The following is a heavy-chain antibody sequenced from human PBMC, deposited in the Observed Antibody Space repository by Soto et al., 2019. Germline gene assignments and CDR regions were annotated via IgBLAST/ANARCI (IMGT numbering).Heavy chain of an antibody. V-gene: IGHV3-66*01. Sequence: EVQLVESGGGLVQPGGSLRLSCAASGFTVSSNYMSWVRQAPGKGLEWVSVIYSGGSTYYADSVKGRFTISRDNSKNTLYLQMNSLRAEDTAMYYCARAVVVVPAAPVGAFDIWGQGTMVTVSS. D-gene: IGHD2-2*01. J-gene: IGHJ3*02. CDR2: IYSGGST. CDR1: GFTVSSNY. CDR3: ARAVVVVPAAPVGAFDI.